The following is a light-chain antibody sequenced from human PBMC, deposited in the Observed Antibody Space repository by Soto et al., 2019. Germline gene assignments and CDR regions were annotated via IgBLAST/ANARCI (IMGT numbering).Light chain of an antibody. CDR3: QQYRSWPRT. CDR1: HSVDIS. J-gene: IGKJ1*01. Sequence: IVLTQSPATLSVSPGARVILSCRASHSVDISLAWYQQKPGQAPRLLIYGASTRATDMPGTFSGRGSGTEFTLTITSLRPEDFGVYCYQQYRSWPRTFGQGTKVDNK. V-gene: IGKV3-15*01. CDR2: GAS.